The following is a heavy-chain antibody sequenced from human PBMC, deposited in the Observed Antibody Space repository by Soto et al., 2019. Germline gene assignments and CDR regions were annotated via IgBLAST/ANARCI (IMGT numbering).Heavy chain of an antibody. Sequence: EVQLLESGGGLVQPGGSLRLSCAASGFTFSSYAMSWVRQAPGKGLEWVSAISGSGGSTYYADSVKGRFTISRDNSKNTLYLQMNSLRAEDTAVYYCAKGGYCSGGSCYSGRWDWGQGTLVTVSS. V-gene: IGHV3-23*01. CDR1: GFTFSSYA. CDR3: AKGGYCSGGSCYSGRWD. J-gene: IGHJ4*02. CDR2: ISGSGGST. D-gene: IGHD2-15*01.